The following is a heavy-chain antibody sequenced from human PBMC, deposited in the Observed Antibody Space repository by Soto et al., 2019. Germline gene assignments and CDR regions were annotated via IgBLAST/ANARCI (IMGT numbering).Heavy chain of an antibody. J-gene: IGHJ4*01. V-gene: IGHV4-59*01. D-gene: IGHD2-15*01. CDR2: ISYSGNT. Sequence: LSLTCNISGDSPSNYYWSWIRQSPGKGLEWIGYISYSGNTNYNPSLKSRVTISVDTSKDQLSLKVTSVTAADTAMYYCACLRGKRGRRIGYRGHLTQFTVS. CDR3: ACLRGKRGRRIGY. CDR1: GDSPSNYY.